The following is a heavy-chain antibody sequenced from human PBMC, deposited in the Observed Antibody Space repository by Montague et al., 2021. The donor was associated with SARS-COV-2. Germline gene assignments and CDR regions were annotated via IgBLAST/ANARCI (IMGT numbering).Heavy chain of an antibody. V-gene: IGHV6-1*01. D-gene: IGHD6-13*01. J-gene: IGHJ4*02. CDR1: GDSVVELRRR. Sequence: CAISGDSVVELRRRSEEHTSELSHSSNSHAVSCLKKKRYYDYAVXLKSRMTISPDTSKNQFSLQLISVTPEDRAVYYCARDPRYSLSWAFDYWGQGTLVTVSS. CDR3: ARDPRYSLSWAFDY. CDR2: SCLKKKRYY.